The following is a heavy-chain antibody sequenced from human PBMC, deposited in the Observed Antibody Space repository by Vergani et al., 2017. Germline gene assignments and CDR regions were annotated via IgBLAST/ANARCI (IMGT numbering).Heavy chain of an antibody. CDR2: INHSGST. Sequence: QVQLQQWGAGLLKPSETLSLTCAVYGGSFSGYYWSWIRQPPGKGLEWIGEINHSGSTNYNPSLKSRVTISVDTSKNRFSLKLSSVTAADTAVYYCAGITISIGGTSYYYYGMDIWGQGTTVTVSS. CDR3: AGITISIGGTSYYYYGMDI. J-gene: IGHJ6*02. CDR1: GGSFSGYY. V-gene: IGHV4-34*01. D-gene: IGHD3-9*01.